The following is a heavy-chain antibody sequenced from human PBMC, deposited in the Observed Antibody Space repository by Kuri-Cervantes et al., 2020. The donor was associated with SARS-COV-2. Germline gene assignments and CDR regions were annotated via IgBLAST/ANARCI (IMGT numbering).Heavy chain of an antibody. Sequence: ASVKVSCKASGGTFSSYAISWVRQAPGQGLEWMGWISAYNGNTSYAQKLQGRVTMTRDTSISTAYMELSRLRSDDTAVYYCARGSSIVLRFLEWLYYFGYWGQGTLVTVSS. CDR3: ARGSSIVLRFLEWLYYFGY. V-gene: IGHV1-18*01. CDR1: GGTFSSYA. D-gene: IGHD3-3*01. J-gene: IGHJ4*02. CDR2: ISAYNGNT.